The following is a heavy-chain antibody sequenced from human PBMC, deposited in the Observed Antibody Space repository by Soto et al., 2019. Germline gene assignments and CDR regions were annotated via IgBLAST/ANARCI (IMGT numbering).Heavy chain of an antibody. J-gene: IGHJ4*02. Sequence: QVQLVESGGGVVQPGRSLRLSCAASGFTFSSYGMHWVRQAPGKGLEWVAVISYDGSNKYYADSVEGRFTISRDNSKNTLYLQMNSLRAEDTAVYYCAKEYSSSWYAYYFDYWGQGTLVTVSS. D-gene: IGHD6-13*01. CDR3: AKEYSSSWYAYYFDY. CDR1: GFTFSSYG. CDR2: ISYDGSNK. V-gene: IGHV3-30*18.